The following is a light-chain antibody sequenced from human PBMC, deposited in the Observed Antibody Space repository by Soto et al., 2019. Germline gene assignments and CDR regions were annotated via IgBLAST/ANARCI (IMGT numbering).Light chain of an antibody. CDR2: DAS. V-gene: IGKV1-5*01. Sequence: DIQITQSPSTLSASVGDRVTITCRPSQTISSWLAWYQQKPGRAPNLLIYDASSLESGVPSRFSGSGSGTEFTLTISSLQPDDFATYYCQQYSSYPWTFGQGTKVEIK. J-gene: IGKJ1*01. CDR3: QQYSSYPWT. CDR1: QTISSW.